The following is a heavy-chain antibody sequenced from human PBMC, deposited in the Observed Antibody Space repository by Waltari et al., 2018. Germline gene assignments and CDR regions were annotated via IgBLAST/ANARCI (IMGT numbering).Heavy chain of an antibody. D-gene: IGHD3-3*01. Sequence: QLQLQESGPGLVKPSETLSLTCTVSGGSISSSSYYWGWIRQHPGKGLEWIGSIYYSGSTYYNPSLKSRVTISVDTSKNQFSLKLRSVTAADTAVYYCARHDKFSEWFDPWGQGTLVTVSS. CDR2: IYYSGST. CDR1: GGSISSSSYY. CDR3: ARHDKFSEWFDP. J-gene: IGHJ5*02. V-gene: IGHV4-39*01.